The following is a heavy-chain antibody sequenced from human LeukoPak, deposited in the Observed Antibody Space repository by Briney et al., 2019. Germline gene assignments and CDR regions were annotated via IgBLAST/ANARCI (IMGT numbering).Heavy chain of an antibody. V-gene: IGHV3-48*04. CDR3: AKTARLLDY. CDR1: GFTFSSYW. CDR2: ISPSSHDI. Sequence: LSGGPLRLSCAASGFTFSSYWMSWVRQAAGKGLEYIAYISPSSHDIIYADSVKGRFTISRDNSKNSVYLQMNSLRPEDTAVYYCAKTARLLDYWGQGTQVTVSS. J-gene: IGHJ4*02. D-gene: IGHD6-6*01.